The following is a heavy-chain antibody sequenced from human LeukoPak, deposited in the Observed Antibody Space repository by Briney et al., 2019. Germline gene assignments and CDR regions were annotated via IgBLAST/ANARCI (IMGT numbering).Heavy chain of an antibody. V-gene: IGHV4-59*01. CDR1: GGSISSYQ. CDR3: ARISGRGYSYNNWFDS. D-gene: IGHD5-18*01. Sequence: SETLSLTCTVSGGSISSYQRRWIRQPPGKGLEWIGYIYHSGSTNYNPSLKSRVTISVDTSKNHFSLKLSSVTAADTAMYYCARISGRGYSYNNWFDSWGQGTLVTVPS. CDR2: IYHSGST. J-gene: IGHJ5*01.